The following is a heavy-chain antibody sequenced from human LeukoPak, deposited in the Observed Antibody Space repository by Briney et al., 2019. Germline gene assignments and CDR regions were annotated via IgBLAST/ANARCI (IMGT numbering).Heavy chain of an antibody. Sequence: GGSLRLSCAASGFTFSTYWMGWDRQTPGKGLEWVANINQDESEKKYVDSVKGRFTISRDNARNSLSLQMNSLRAEDTAVYYCARPSLNSGSYFDYWGQGTLVTVSS. CDR3: ARPSLNSGSYFDY. D-gene: IGHD1-26*01. V-gene: IGHV3-7*01. CDR2: INQDESEK. J-gene: IGHJ4*02. CDR1: GFTFSTYW.